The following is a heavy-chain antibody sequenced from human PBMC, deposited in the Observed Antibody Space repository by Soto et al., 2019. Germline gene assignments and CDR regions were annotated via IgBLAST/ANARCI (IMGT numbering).Heavy chain of an antibody. V-gene: IGHV3-48*02. D-gene: IGHD6-13*01. Sequence: HPGGSLRLSCAASGFTFSSYSMNWVRQAPGKGLEWVSYISSSSSTIYYADSVKGRFTISRDNAKNSLYLQMNSLRDEDTAVYYCARLPGIAAAGKSDDYYYGMDVWGQGTTVTVSS. CDR2: ISSSSSTI. CDR1: GFTFSSYS. CDR3: ARLPGIAAAGKSDDYYYGMDV. J-gene: IGHJ6*02.